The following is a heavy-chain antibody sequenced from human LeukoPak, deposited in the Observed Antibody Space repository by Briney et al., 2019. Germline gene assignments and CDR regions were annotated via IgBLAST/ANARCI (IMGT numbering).Heavy chain of an antibody. CDR2: IKKDGSEK. Sequence: PRGSLTLSCAASGFTFSNYWMNWVRQAPGKGLGWEGIIKKDGSEKIYVDSVRERFTSSRDNAKNTLYLQMNSLRAEDTAVYYCAAGAGWLIDYWGQGTLVTVSS. CDR3: AAGAGWLIDY. D-gene: IGHD6-19*01. CDR1: GFTFSNYW. V-gene: IGHV3-7*01. J-gene: IGHJ4*02.